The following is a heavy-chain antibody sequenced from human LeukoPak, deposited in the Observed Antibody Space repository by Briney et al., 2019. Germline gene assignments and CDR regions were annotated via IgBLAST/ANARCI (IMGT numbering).Heavy chain of an antibody. CDR3: AREDYYDSSGYYPFDV. Sequence: SQTLSLTCTVSGGSISSGSYYWNWIRQPAGKGLEWVGRMYSSGGTDFTPSLKSRGTISVDTSKNQFSLKLSSVTAADTAVYYCAREDYYDSSGYYPFDVWGQGILVTVSS. CDR1: GGSISSGSYY. J-gene: IGHJ4*02. V-gene: IGHV4-61*02. D-gene: IGHD3-22*01. CDR2: MYSSGGT.